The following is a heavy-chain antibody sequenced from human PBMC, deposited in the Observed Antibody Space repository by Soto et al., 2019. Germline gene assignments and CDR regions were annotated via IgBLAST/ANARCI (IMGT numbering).Heavy chain of an antibody. D-gene: IGHD1-20*01. V-gene: IGHV4-30-4*01. CDR1: GGSISSGDYY. CDR3: ARDTGITGTNYYYGMDV. CDR2: IYYSGST. Sequence: SETLSLTCTVSGGSISSGDYYWSWIRQPPGKGLEWIGYIYYSGSTYYNPSLKSRVTISVDTSKNQFSLKLSSVTAADTAVYYCARDTGITGTNYYYGMDVWGQGTTVTVSS. J-gene: IGHJ6*02.